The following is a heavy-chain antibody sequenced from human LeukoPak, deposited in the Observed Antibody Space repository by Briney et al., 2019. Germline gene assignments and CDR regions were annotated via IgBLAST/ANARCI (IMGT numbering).Heavy chain of an antibody. CDR2: ISYDGSNK. J-gene: IGHJ4*02. CDR3: ARGYPRGY. CDR1: GFTFSSYA. V-gene: IGHV3-30-3*01. D-gene: IGHD1-14*01. Sequence: GRSLRLSCAASGFTFSSYAMHWVRQAPGKGLEWVAVISYDGSNKYYADSVKGRFTISRDNSKNTLYLQMNSLRAEDTAVYYCARGYPRGYWGQGTLVTVSS.